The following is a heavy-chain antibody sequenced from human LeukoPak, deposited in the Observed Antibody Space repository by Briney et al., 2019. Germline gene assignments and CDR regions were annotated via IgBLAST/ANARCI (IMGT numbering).Heavy chain of an antibody. Sequence: SETLSLTCTVSGGSISSSSYYWGWIRQPPGKGLEWIGSIYYSGSTYYNPSLKSRVTISVDTSKNQFSLKLSSVTAADTAVYYCARALLLYGDALSWFDPWGQGTLVTVSS. CDR1: GGSISSSSYY. J-gene: IGHJ5*02. V-gene: IGHV4-39*07. CDR3: ARALLLYGDALSWFDP. CDR2: IYYSGST. D-gene: IGHD4-17*01.